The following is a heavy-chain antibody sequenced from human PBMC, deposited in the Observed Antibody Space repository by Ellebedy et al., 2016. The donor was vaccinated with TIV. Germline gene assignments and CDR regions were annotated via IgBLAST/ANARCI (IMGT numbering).Heavy chain of an antibody. J-gene: IGHJ6*02. V-gene: IGHV3-74*01. CDR3: VTDLSYGMAV. CDR2: INSDGSYT. CDR1: GVTFSRTW. Sequence: PGGSLRLSCVVSGVTFSRTWMHWVRQAPGMGLVWVSHINSDGSYTNYADSVKGRFTISRDNAKNTSYLQMNSLRAEDTAVYYCVTDLSYGMAVWGQGTTVTVSS. D-gene: IGHD6-6*01.